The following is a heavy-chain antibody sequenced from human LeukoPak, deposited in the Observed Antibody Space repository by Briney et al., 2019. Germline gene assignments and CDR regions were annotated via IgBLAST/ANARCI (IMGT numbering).Heavy chain of an antibody. D-gene: IGHD1-26*01. V-gene: IGHV5-51*01. CDR2: ISPGDSDT. CDR1: GYSFTSYW. Sequence: HGESLKISCKGSGYSFTSYWIGWVRQMPGKGLEWMGLISPGDSDTRYSPSLQGHVTISADKSSSTAYLQWSSLKASDTAMYYCARSASYLVGHDYWGQGTLVTVSS. J-gene: IGHJ4*02. CDR3: ARSASYLVGHDY.